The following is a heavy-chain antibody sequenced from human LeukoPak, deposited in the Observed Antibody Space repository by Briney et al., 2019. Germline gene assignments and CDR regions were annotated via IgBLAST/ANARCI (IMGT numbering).Heavy chain of an antibody. CDR3: ATQGYSGYDDRGSFDY. Sequence: PSETLSLTCAVYGGSFSGYYWSWIRQPPGKGLEWIGEINHSGSTNYNPSLKSRVTISEDTSKNQFSLKVTSVTAADTAVYYCATQGYSGYDDRGSFDYWGQGTLVTVSS. J-gene: IGHJ4*02. V-gene: IGHV4-34*01. D-gene: IGHD5-12*01. CDR2: INHSGST. CDR1: GGSFSGYY.